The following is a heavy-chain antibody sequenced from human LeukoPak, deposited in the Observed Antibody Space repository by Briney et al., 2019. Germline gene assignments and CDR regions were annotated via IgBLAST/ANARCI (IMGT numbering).Heavy chain of an antibody. CDR2: FDPEDGET. J-gene: IGHJ4*02. CDR1: GYTLTELS. Sequence: ASVKVSCKVSGYTLTELSMHWVRQAPGKGLEWMGGFDPEDGETIYAQKFQGRVTMTEDTSTDTAYVELSSLRSEDTAVYYCATGGGYDYVWGSYRYSLDYWGQGTLVTVSS. D-gene: IGHD3-16*02. CDR3: ATGGGYDYVWGSYRYSLDY. V-gene: IGHV1-24*01.